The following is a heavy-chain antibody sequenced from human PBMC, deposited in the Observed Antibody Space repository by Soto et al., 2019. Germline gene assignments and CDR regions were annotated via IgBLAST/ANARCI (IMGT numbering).Heavy chain of an antibody. CDR1: GFTFSSYW. J-gene: IGHJ4*02. CDR2: IKQDGSEK. CDR3: ARDRLDVGAPAEDY. D-gene: IGHD1-26*01. Sequence: QSGGSLRLSCAASGFTFSSYWLSWVRQAPGKGLEWMANIKQDGSEKYYVDSVKGRFTISRDNAKNSLYLQMNSLRAEDTAVYYCARDRLDVGAPAEDYWGQGTLVTVSS. V-gene: IGHV3-7*01.